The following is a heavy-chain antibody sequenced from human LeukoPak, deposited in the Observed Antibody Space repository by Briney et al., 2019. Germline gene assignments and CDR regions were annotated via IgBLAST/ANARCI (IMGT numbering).Heavy chain of an antibody. CDR3: AKENGVGATCFDY. V-gene: IGHV3-23*01. CDR2: ISGSGGST. D-gene: IGHD1-26*01. CDR1: GFTFSSYA. J-gene: IGHJ4*02. Sequence: PPGGSLRLSCAASGFTFSSYAMSWVRQAPGKGLEWVSAISGSGGSTYYADSVKGRFTISRDNSKNTLYLQMNSQTAEDTAVYYCAKENGVGATCFDYWGQGTLVTVSS.